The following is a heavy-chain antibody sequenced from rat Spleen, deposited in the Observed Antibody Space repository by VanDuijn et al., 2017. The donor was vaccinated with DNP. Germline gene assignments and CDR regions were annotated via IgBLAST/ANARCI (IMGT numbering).Heavy chain of an antibody. J-gene: IGHJ2*01. D-gene: IGHD1-11*01. Sequence: EVQLVESGGGLVQPGRSLKLSCAASGFTFSDYYMAWVRQAPTKGLEWVAYITYDGDDTFYGDSVKGRFTISRDNANSTLYLQMNSLRSEDMATYYCARHYGGYDYWGQGVMVTVSS. CDR2: ITYDGDDT. CDR3: ARHYGGYDY. CDR1: GFTFSDYY. V-gene: IGHV5-22*01.